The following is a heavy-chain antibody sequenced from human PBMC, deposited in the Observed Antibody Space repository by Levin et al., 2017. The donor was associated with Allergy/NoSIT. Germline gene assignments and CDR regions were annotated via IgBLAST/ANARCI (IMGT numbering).Heavy chain of an antibody. V-gene: IGHV3-23*01. CDR1: GFTFSSYA. CDR2: ISGSGAST. CDR3: AKDRAARPRRFDS. D-gene: IGHD6-6*01. J-gene: IGHJ4*02. Sequence: PGGSLRLSCAASGFTFSSYAMNWVRQAPGKGLEWVSGISGSGASTDYADSVKGRFTISRDNSKSTVYLQMMSLRAEDTAVYYCAKDRAARPRRFDSWGQGTLVTVSS.